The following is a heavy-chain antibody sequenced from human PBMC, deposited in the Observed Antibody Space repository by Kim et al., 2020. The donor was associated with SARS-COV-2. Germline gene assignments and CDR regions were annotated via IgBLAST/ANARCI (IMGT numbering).Heavy chain of an antibody. V-gene: IGHV4-34*01. D-gene: IGHD1-26*01. CDR2: INHSGST. J-gene: IGHJ5*02. CDR1: GGSFSGYY. CDR3: ARDFFLVGAINWFDP. Sequence: SETLSLTCAVYGGSFSGYYWSWIRQPPGKGLEWIGEINHSGSTNYNPSLKSRVTISVDTSKNQFSLKLSSVTAADTAVYYCARDFFLVGAINWFDPWGQG.